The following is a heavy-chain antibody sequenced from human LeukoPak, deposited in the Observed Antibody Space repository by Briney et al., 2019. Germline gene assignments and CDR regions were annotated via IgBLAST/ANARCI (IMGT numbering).Heavy chain of an antibody. CDR1: GYTFTSYD. D-gene: IGHD6-19*01. CDR3: ARDLDSSGLEYFQH. CDR2: MNPNSCNT. Sequence: GASVNVSCKASGYTFTSYDINWVRQATGQGLEWMGLMNPNSCNTGYAQKFQGRVTMTRNTSISTAYMELSSLRSEDTAVYYCARDLDSSGLEYFQHWGQGTLVTVSS. V-gene: IGHV1-8*01. J-gene: IGHJ1*01.